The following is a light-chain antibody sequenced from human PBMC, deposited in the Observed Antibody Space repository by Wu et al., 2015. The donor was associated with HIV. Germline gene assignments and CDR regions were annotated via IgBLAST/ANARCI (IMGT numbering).Light chain of an antibody. CDR3: QQYGSSPLT. Sequence: EIVLTQSPGTLSLSPGERATLSCRASQSVYNSYLAWYQQKPGQAHRLLIYGASTRATGIPDRFSGSGSGTDFTLTISRLEPEDFAVYYCQQYGSSPLTFGGGTKVEIK. J-gene: IGKJ4*01. V-gene: IGKV3-20*01. CDR1: QSVYNSY. CDR2: GAS.